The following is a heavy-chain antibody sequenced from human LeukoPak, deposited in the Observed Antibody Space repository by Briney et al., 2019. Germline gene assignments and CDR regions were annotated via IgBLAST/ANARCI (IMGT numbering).Heavy chain of an antibody. CDR2: ISSSSGTI. Sequence: GGSLRLSCAASRFTFSSYSMNWVRQAPGKGLEGVSYISSSSGTIYYADSVKGRFTISRDNAKNSLYLQMNSLRDEDTAVYYCARDVRWLRFVFDYWGQGTLVTVSS. CDR3: ARDVRWLRFVFDY. V-gene: IGHV3-48*02. D-gene: IGHD5-12*01. J-gene: IGHJ4*02. CDR1: RFTFSSYS.